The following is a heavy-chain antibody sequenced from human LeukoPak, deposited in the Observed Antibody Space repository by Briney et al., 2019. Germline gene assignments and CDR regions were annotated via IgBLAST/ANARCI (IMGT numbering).Heavy chain of an antibody. CDR1: GGSISSSSYH. Sequence: PSETLSLTCTVSGGSISSSSYHWGWIRQPPGKGLEWIGSIYYSGSTYYNPSLKSRVTISVDTSKNQSSLKLSSVTAADTAVYYCARGLATRRLQINWFDPWGQGTLVTVSS. CDR3: ARGLATRRLQINWFDP. V-gene: IGHV4-39*07. J-gene: IGHJ5*02. D-gene: IGHD4-11*01. CDR2: IYYSGST.